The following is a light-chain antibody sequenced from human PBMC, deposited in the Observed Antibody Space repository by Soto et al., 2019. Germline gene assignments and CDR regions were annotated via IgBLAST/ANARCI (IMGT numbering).Light chain of an antibody. J-gene: IGKJ4*01. V-gene: IGKV3-20*01. CDR1: QNVDTNY. CDR3: QQHGSSPLT. CDR2: GAS. Sequence: EIVLTQSPGTLSLSPWYRAKFLCTVSQNVDTNYLAWYQQKPGQAPRIIIFGASGRATGIPDRFSGSGSGTDFTLTISRLEPEDFAVYYCQQHGSSPLTFGGGTKVDIK.